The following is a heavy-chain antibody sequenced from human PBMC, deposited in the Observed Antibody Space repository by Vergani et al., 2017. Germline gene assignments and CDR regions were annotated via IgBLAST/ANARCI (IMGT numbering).Heavy chain of an antibody. D-gene: IGHD1-26*01. J-gene: IGHJ6*03. Sequence: QVQLQESGPGVVKPSQTLSLTCAVSGGSLSSGDHCWTWIRQRPGKGLEWIGYIFYSGTTYDNPSLRRRLTISVDTSQNQFSLKLRSVTAADTDVYYCARFDTQVQATSHFYYMDVWGKGTTVVVSS. CDR2: IFYSGTT. CDR1: GGSLSSGDHC. CDR3: ARFDTQVQATSHFYYMDV. V-gene: IGHV4-31*11.